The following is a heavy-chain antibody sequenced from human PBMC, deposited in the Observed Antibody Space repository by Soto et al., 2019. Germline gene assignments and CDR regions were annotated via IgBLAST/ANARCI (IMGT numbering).Heavy chain of an antibody. Sequence: QVQLVQSGAEVKKPGASVKVSCKASGYTFVSFGINWVRQAPGQGLEWLGRISPYNGDTSYAEKFRGRVAMTTDTSNSTVYLELRSLRSDDTSIYYCARDQTKWLRDASDIWGQGSMVIVSS. D-gene: IGHD2-8*01. CDR2: ISPYNGDT. CDR1: GYTFVSFG. CDR3: ARDQTKWLRDASDI. V-gene: IGHV1-18*01. J-gene: IGHJ3*02.